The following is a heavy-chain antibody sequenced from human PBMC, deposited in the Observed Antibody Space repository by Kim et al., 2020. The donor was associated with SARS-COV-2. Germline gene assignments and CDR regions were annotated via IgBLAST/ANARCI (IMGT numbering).Heavy chain of an antibody. J-gene: IGHJ4*02. V-gene: IGHV4-4*06. D-gene: IGHD3-22*01. CDR3: ARAEYYFDISGYSFDN. Sequence: PPLRSRLDLSVDTSKNQFSLILSSVTAADTAVYYCARAEYYFDISGYSFDNWGQGTLVTVSS.